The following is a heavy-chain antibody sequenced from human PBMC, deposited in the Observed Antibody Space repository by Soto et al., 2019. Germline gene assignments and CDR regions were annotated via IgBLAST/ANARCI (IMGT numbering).Heavy chain of an antibody. CDR2: TYYKSKWNN. D-gene: IGHD3-10*01. CDR3: TGITWFRGMDV. V-gene: IGHV6-1*01. J-gene: IGHJ6*02. CDR1: GDSVSSNSAG. Sequence: CVISGDSVSSNSAGWNWIRQSPSRGLEWLGRTYYKSKWNNDYALSVKSRITINPDTSKNQFSLHLYSVTPEDTAVYYCTGITWFRGMDVWGQGTPVTVSS.